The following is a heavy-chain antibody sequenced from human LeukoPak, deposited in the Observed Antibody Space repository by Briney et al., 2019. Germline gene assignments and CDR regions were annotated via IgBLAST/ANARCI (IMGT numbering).Heavy chain of an antibody. Sequence: SETLSLTCAVSGGPISSSNWWSWVRQPPGKGLEWIGEIYHSGSTNYNPSLKSRVTISVDKSKNQFSLKLSSVTAADTAVYYCARDQDIVVVPAASYYYGMDVWGQGTTVTVSS. V-gene: IGHV4-4*02. CDR1: GGPISSSNW. CDR3: ARDQDIVVVPAASYYYGMDV. D-gene: IGHD2-2*01. CDR2: IYHSGST. J-gene: IGHJ6*02.